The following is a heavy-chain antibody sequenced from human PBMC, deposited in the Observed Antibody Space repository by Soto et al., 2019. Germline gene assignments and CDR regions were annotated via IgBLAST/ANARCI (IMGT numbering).Heavy chain of an antibody. CDR1: GFTFSSYG. J-gene: IGHJ4*02. CDR3: ARYGSGSYYLDRSGWPIDY. CDR2: ISYDGSNK. Sequence: QVQLVESGGGVVQPGRSLRLSCAASGFTFSSYGMHWVRQAPGEGLEWVAVISYDGSNKYYADSVKGRFTISRDNSKNTLYLQMNSLRVEDTAVYYCARYGSGSYYLDRSGWPIDYWGQGTLVTVSP. D-gene: IGHD3-10*01. V-gene: IGHV3-30-3*01.